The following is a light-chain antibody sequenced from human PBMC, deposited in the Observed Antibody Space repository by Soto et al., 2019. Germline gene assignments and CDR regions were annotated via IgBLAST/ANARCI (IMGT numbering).Light chain of an antibody. CDR3: QQYGDYTT. CDR1: QSISSW. V-gene: IGKV1-5*03. CDR2: KAS. Sequence: DIQMTQSPSTLSASVGERVTITCRASQSISSWLAWYQQKPGKAPKLLIYKASSLESGVPSRFSGSGSGTEFTLTISSLQPDDFATYYCQQYGDYTTFGRGTKVEIK. J-gene: IGKJ4*02.